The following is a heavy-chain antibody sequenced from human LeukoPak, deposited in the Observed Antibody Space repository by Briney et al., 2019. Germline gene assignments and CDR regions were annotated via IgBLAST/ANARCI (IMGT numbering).Heavy chain of an antibody. CDR1: GFTFSSFW. CDR2: INSDGSSA. J-gene: IGHJ5*02. V-gene: IGHV3-74*01. Sequence: GGSVRLTCAASGFTFSSFWMHWVRQAPGKGLVWVSRINSDGSSASYADSVKGRFTISRDNAKNTLYLQLNSLRAEDTAVYYCAGSISGPNWFDPWGQGTLVTVSS. D-gene: IGHD3-10*01. CDR3: AGSISGPNWFDP.